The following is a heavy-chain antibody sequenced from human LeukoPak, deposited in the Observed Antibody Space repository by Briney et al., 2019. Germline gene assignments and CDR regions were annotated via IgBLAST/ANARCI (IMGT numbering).Heavy chain of an antibody. Sequence: SVKVSCKASGGVFTTYAISWVRQAPGQELEWMGGIIPFLGTTNYAQKFQGRVTITADEPSRTAYMELTYLRSDDTAVYYCTIIPNVILFTHYFEYWGQGTLVTVSS. J-gene: IGHJ4*02. CDR3: TIIPNVILFTHYFEY. V-gene: IGHV1-69*13. D-gene: IGHD2-21*01. CDR2: IIPFLGTT. CDR1: GGVFTTYA.